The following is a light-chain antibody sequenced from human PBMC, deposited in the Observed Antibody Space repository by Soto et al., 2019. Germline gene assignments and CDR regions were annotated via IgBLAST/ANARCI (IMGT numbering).Light chain of an antibody. V-gene: IGLV2-8*01. CDR1: SSDVGGYNY. CDR3: SSHAGSSCV. CDR2: EVS. Sequence: QSVLTQPPSASGSPGQSVTISCTGTSSDVGGYNYVSWYQQHPGKAPKLMIYEVSKRPSGVPDHFSGSKSGNTASLTVSGLQAEDEADYYCSSHAGSSCVFGTGTKVTVL. J-gene: IGLJ1*01.